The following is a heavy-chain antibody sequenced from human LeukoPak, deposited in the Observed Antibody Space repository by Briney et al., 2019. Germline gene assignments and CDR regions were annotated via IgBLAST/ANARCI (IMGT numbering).Heavy chain of an antibody. Sequence: ASVKVSCTASGYTFSDRYIHWVRQAPGQGLEWMGWMKPNTGGTKYAEKFQGRVTMTRDTSISTAYMELNGLRSDDTAVYYCARGPGTRIVVSNEYFHHWGQGTLVTVSS. D-gene: IGHD3-22*01. CDR2: MKPNTGGT. CDR3: ARGPGTRIVVSNEYFHH. J-gene: IGHJ1*01. CDR1: GYTFSDRY. V-gene: IGHV1-2*02.